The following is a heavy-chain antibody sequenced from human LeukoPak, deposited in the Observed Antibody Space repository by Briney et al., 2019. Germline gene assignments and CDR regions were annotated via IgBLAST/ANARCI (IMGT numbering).Heavy chain of an antibody. CDR2: ISGGGDTT. J-gene: IGHJ4*02. Sequence: GGSLRLSCEASGYSFSDHGMTWVRQAPGRGLEWVSGISGGGDTTYYAESVKGRFTISRDNSKNTLFLQMNSLSAEDTAVYYCAKTNGYYDYWGQGTLVAVSS. CDR1: GYSFSDHG. V-gene: IGHV3-23*01. D-gene: IGHD3-22*01. CDR3: AKTNGYYDY.